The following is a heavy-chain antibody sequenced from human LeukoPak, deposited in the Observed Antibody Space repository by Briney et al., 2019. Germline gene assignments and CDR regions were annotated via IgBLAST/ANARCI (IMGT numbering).Heavy chain of an antibody. CDR3: ARGPTIYLRSPFDY. CDR1: GYSISGGNY. Sequence: SETLSLTCTVSGYSISGGNYWGWIRQPPGKGLEWIGSIYHSGSTYYNPSLNSRVTISLDTSKNQFSLNLSSMTAADTAVYYCARGPTIYLRSPFDYWGQGTLVTVSS. J-gene: IGHJ4*02. D-gene: IGHD3-3*01. V-gene: IGHV4-38-2*02. CDR2: IYHSGST.